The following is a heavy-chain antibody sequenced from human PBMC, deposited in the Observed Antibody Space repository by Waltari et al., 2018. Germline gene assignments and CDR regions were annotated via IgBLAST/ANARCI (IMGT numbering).Heavy chain of an antibody. CDR1: GFTFSSYA. Sequence: EVQLVESGGGLVQPGGSLRLSCAASGFTFSSYAMSWVRQAPGKGLRGVSAISGSGGSTYYADSVKGRFTISRDNSKNTLYLQMNSLGAEDTAVYYCAKADIVVVVAGTDGDAFDIWGQGTMVTVSS. CDR3: AKADIVVVVAGTDGDAFDI. J-gene: IGHJ3*02. D-gene: IGHD2-15*01. CDR2: ISGSGGST. V-gene: IGHV3-23*04.